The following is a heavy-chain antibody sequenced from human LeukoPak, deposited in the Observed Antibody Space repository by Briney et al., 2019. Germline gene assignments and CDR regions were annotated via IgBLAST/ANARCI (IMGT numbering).Heavy chain of an antibody. CDR2: LHHEKEDK. V-gene: IGHV3-30*02. Sequence: PGGSLRLSCAASGFTFSSYAMYWVRQAPGKGPEWVALLHHEKEDKYYADSVKGRFTVSRDKSKNTLYLQMSSLRTDDTAVYYCGKGIAYAPDYWGQGTLVTVSS. J-gene: IGHJ4*02. CDR1: GFTFSSYA. CDR3: GKGIAYAPDY. D-gene: IGHD2-15*01.